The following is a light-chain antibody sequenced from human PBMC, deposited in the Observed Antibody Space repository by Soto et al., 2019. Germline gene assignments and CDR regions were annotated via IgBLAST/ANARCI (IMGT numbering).Light chain of an antibody. Sequence: NELTQSPCTLSLSPGERATLSCRASRSVTSNFVAWYQQKPGQAPRLLVYGASTRAIDIPERFSGSGSGTGVSVTINRLEPEDVAVYFCQQYGSSPRWTFGQGTKVEIK. CDR1: RSVTSNF. CDR3: QQYGSSPRWT. V-gene: IGKV3-20*01. J-gene: IGKJ2*02. CDR2: GAS.